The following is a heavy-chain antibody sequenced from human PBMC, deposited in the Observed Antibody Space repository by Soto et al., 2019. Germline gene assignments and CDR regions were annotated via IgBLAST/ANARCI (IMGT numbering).Heavy chain of an antibody. D-gene: IGHD4-17*01. J-gene: IGHJ4*02. CDR1: GKSLSGYY. V-gene: IGHV4-34*01. CDR3: VRDYSDFYFDY. Sequence: QVQLQQWGAGLLKPSETLSLTCAVYGKSLSGYYWSWVRQPPGKGLEWIGEVYHNGNTNYNPSLKSRVTVSLDTSKTHFSLKVTSVTAADTAVYYCVRDYSDFYFDYWGQGALVTVSS. CDR2: VYHNGNT.